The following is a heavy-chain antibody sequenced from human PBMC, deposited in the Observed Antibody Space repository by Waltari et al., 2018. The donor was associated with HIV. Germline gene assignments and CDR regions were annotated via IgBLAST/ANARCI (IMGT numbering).Heavy chain of an antibody. CDR1: GFTFSSYW. D-gene: IGHD3-22*01. J-gene: IGHJ4*02. V-gene: IGHV3-7*01. CDR3: ARDGSSGYWAG. CDR2: IKQDGSEK. Sequence: EVQLVESGGGLVQPGGSLRLSCAASGFTFSSYWMGWVRQAPGKGLEWVANIKQDGSEKYYVDSVKGRFTISRDNAKNSLYLQMNSLRAEDTAVYYCARDGSSGYWAGWGQGTLVTVSS.